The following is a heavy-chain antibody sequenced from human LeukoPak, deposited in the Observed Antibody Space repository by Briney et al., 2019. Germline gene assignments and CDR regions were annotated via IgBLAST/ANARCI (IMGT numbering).Heavy chain of an antibody. CDR3: AKRGVVIRVILVGFHKEANYFDS. CDR2: ISYDGSNK. V-gene: IGHV3-30*04. CDR1: GFTFSSYA. D-gene: IGHD3-22*01. J-gene: IGHJ4*02. Sequence: GGSLRLSCAASGFTFSSYAMHWVRQAPGKGLEWVAVISYDGSNKYYADSVKGRFTISRDNPKNTLYLQMNSLRPEDTAVYFCAKRGVVIRVILVGFHKEANYFDSWGQGVLVTVSS.